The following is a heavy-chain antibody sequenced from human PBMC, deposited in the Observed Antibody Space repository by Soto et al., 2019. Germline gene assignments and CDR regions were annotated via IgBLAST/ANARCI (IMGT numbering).Heavy chain of an antibody. CDR3: SSNSLRQNHYAMDG. V-gene: IGHV5-51*01. D-gene: IGHD5-12*01. CDR2: IYPGDSDT. CDR1: GYSFANYW. Sequence: GGSLKISCQGSGYSFANYWIAWVRQMPGKGLEWVGVIYPGDSDTRYSPSFRGQVTISADKSISHVYLQWSSLKASDTDMYYWSSNSLRQNHYAMDGRGQRTTVTVSS. J-gene: IGHJ6*02.